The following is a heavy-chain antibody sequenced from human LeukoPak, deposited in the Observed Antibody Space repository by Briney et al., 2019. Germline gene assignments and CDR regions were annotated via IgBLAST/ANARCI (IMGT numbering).Heavy chain of an antibody. V-gene: IGHV3-23*01. CDR3: AKNLDSSGYYLFDY. D-gene: IGHD3-22*01. CDR1: GFTFSSYA. J-gene: IGHJ4*02. Sequence: GGSLRPSCAASGFTFSSYAMSLVRQAPGKGLEWVSAISGSGGSTYYADSVKGRFTISRDNSKNTLYLQMNSLRAEDTAVYYCAKNLDSSGYYLFDYWGQGTLVTVSS. CDR2: ISGSGGST.